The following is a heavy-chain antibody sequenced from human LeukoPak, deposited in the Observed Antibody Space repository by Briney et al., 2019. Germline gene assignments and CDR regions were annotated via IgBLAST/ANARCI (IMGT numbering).Heavy chain of an antibody. CDR2: IIPIFGTA. V-gene: IGHV1-69*13. J-gene: IGHJ4*02. CDR1: GGTFSSYA. D-gene: IGHD6-13*01. Sequence: ASVKVSCKASGGTFSSYAISWVRQAPGQGLEWMGGIIPIFGTANYAQKFQGRVTITADESTSTAYMELSSLRSEDTAVYYCARKATHSSSQEFDYWGQGTLVTVSS. CDR3: ARKATHSSSQEFDY.